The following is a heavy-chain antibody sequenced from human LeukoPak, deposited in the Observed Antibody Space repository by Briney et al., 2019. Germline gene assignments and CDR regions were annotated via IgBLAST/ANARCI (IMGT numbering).Heavy chain of an antibody. Sequence: GGSLRLSCAASGCTFNNHWMHWVRQVPGKGLEWVSRIDNDGSNSIYADSVKARFTISRDNAKDTLYLQMNSLRAEDTAMYYCSRDRPHNWFDPWGQGTLVTVSS. CDR3: SRDRPHNWFDP. CDR1: GCTFNNHW. J-gene: IGHJ5*02. V-gene: IGHV3-74*01. CDR2: IDNDGSNS.